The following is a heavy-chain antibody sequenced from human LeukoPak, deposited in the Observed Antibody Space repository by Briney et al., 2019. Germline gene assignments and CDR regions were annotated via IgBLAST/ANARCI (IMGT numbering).Heavy chain of an antibody. CDR1: GFTFSDYG. CDR3: AKGRYFDSVGYYSFDF. Sequence: GGSLRLSCAASGFTFSDYGMHWVRQAPGKGLEWVAVISYDETNKYYADSVKGRFTISRDNSKNTLSLQMNSLRAEDTAVYFCAKGRYFDSVGYYSFDFWRQGTLVTVSS. J-gene: IGHJ4*02. V-gene: IGHV3-30*18. CDR2: ISYDETNK. D-gene: IGHD3-22*01.